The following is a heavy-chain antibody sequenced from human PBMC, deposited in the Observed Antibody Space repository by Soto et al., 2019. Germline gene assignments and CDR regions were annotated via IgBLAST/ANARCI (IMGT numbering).Heavy chain of an antibody. CDR3: ARDFAGPSGWYEDYYYYGMDV. D-gene: IGHD6-19*01. J-gene: IGHJ6*02. CDR1: GGSISSYY. Sequence: PSETLSLTCTVSGGSISSYYWSWIRQPARKGLEWIGRIYTSGSTNYNPSLKSRVTMSVDTSKNQFSLKLSSVTAADTAVYYCARDFAGPSGWYEDYYYYGMDVWGQGTTVTVSS. V-gene: IGHV4-4*07. CDR2: IYTSGST.